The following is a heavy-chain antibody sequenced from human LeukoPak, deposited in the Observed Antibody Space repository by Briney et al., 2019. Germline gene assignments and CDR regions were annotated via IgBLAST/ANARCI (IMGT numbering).Heavy chain of an antibody. J-gene: IGHJ4*02. CDR2: INDSGGNT. V-gene: IGHV3-23*01. Sequence: SGGSLRLSCAASGFTFSSYAMSWVRQAPGKGLEWVSLINDSGGNTYYADSVKGRFTISRDNSKNMLFLQMSSLRAEDTAVYYCAKTSAGIRGGYFDYWGQGTLVTVSS. CDR1: GFTFSSYA. D-gene: IGHD3-10*01. CDR3: AKTSAGIRGGYFDY.